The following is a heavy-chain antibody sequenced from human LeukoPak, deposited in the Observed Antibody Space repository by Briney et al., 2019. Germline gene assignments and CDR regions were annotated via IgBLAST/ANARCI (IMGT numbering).Heavy chain of an antibody. CDR2: IIPIFGTA. CDR1: GGTFSSYA. V-gene: IGHV1-69*06. Sequence: ASVKVSCKASGGTFSSYAISWVRRAPGQGLEWMGGIIPIFGTANYAQKFQGRVTITADKSTSTAYMELSSLRSEDTAVYYCARARVDYGDYGDYFDYWGQGTLVTVSS. CDR3: ARARVDYGDYGDYFDY. D-gene: IGHD4-17*01. J-gene: IGHJ4*02.